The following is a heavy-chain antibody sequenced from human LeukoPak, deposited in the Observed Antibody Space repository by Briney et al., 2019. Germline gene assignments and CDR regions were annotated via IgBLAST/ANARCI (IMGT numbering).Heavy chain of an antibody. CDR2: ISSSGSTI. J-gene: IGHJ4*02. V-gene: IGHV3-11*01. Sequence: GGSLRLSCAASGFTFSDYYMSWIRQAPGKGLEWVPYISSSGSTIYYADSVKGRFTISRDNAKNSLYLQMNSLRAEDTAVYYCARTYYDSSGYFDYWGQGTLVTVSS. CDR3: ARTYYDSSGYFDY. D-gene: IGHD3-22*01. CDR1: GFTFSDYY.